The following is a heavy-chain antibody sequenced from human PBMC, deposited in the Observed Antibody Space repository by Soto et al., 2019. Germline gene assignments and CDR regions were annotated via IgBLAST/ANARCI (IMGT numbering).Heavy chain of an antibody. D-gene: IGHD6-13*01. CDR3: AKVTVRQQLVPLYYYFDY. CDR1: GFTFSSYA. Sequence: GGSLRLSCAASGFTFSSYAMSWVRQAPGKGLEWVSAISGSGGSTYYADSVKGRFTISRDNSKNTLYLQMNSLRAEDTAVYYCAKVTVRQQLVPLYYYFDYWGQGTLVTVSS. CDR2: ISGSGGST. J-gene: IGHJ4*02. V-gene: IGHV3-23*01.